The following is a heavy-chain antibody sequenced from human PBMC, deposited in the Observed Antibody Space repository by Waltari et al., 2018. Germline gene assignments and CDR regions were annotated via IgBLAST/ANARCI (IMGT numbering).Heavy chain of an antibody. CDR2: ISYDGNNK. CDR1: GFIYNNYA. V-gene: IGHV3-30*16. J-gene: IGHJ4*02. D-gene: IGHD3-22*01. CDR3: ARPSSNYYYDNSGYPHYFDY. Sequence: EQLVESGGGVVQPGKSLGLSCAASGFIYNNYAMHWVPQTPGQGGEWVAIISYDGNNKYYADSVKGRFTISRDNSKNTLYLQMDSLNTEDTALYYCARPSSNYYYDNSGYPHYFDYWGQGTLVTVSS.